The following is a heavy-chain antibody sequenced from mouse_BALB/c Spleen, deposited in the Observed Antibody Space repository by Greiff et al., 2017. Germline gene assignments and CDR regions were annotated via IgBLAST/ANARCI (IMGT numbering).Heavy chain of an antibody. D-gene: IGHD2-14*01. V-gene: IGHV2-6-4*01. CDR1: GFSLSRYS. CDR2: IWGGGST. J-gene: IGHJ4*01. Sequence: QVQLKESGPGLVAPSQSLSITCTVSGFSLSRYSVHWVRQPPGKGLEWLGMIWGGGSTDYNSALKSRLSISKDNSKSQVFLKMNSLQTDDTAMYYCARKARYDGGALYAMDYWGQGTSVTVSS. CDR3: ARKARYDGGALYAMDY.